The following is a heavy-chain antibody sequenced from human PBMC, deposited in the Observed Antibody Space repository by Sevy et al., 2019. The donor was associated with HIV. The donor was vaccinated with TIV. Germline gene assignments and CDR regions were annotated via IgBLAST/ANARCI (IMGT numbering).Heavy chain of an antibody. V-gene: IGHV3-53*01. J-gene: IGHJ4*02. D-gene: IGHD6-19*01. Sequence: GGSLRLSCAASGFSVSRNHISWVRQAPGKGQEWISVIYSDGTTQYADSVKGRFTISRDTSNNTVYLQVSSLRADDTAVYYCARRLSSARYFDFWGQGTLVTVSS. CDR1: GFSVSRNH. CDR3: ARRLSSARYFDF. CDR2: IYSDGTT.